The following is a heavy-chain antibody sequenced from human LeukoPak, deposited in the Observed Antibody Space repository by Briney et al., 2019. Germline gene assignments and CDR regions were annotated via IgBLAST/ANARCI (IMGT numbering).Heavy chain of an antibody. V-gene: IGHV3-48*02. CDR2: ISSSSSII. D-gene: IGHD2-21*02. J-gene: IGHJ4*02. Sequence: GGSLRLSCAASGFTFSSYSMNWVRQAPGKGLEWVSYISSSSSIIYYADSVKGRFTISRDNAKNSLYLQMNSLRDEDTAVYYCARVAYCGGDCYTGLFDYWGQGTLVTVSS. CDR3: ARVAYCGGDCYTGLFDY. CDR1: GFTFSSYS.